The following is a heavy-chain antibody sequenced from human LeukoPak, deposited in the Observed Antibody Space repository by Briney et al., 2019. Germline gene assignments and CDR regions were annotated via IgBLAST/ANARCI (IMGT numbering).Heavy chain of an antibody. J-gene: IGHJ5*02. Sequence: ASVKVSCKASGYTFTGYYIHWVRQAPGQGPECMGWINPNSGGTNYAQKFQGRVTMTRDTSISTAYMELSRLRFDDTAVYYCARGGSGSYFSWLDPWGQGTLVTVSS. V-gene: IGHV1-2*02. CDR1: GYTFTGYY. D-gene: IGHD3-10*01. CDR2: INPNSGGT. CDR3: ARGGSGSYFSWLDP.